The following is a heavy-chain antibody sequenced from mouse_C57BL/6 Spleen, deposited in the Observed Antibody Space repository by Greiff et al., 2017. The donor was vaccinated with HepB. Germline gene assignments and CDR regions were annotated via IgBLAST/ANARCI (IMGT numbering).Heavy chain of an antibody. CDR3: ATYYSNHYFDY. CDR2: IYPGDGDT. CDR1: GYAFSSSW. D-gene: IGHD2-5*01. Sequence: VQLQESGPELVKPGASVKISCKASGYAFSSSWMNWVKQRPGKGLEWIGRIYPGDGDTNYNGKFKGKATLTADKSSSTAYMQLSSLTSEDSAVYFCATYYSNHYFDYWGQGTTLTVSS. V-gene: IGHV1-82*01. J-gene: IGHJ2*01.